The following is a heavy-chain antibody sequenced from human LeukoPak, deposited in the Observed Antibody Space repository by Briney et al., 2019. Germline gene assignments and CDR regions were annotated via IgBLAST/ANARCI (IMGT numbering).Heavy chain of an antibody. V-gene: IGHV3-30*18. Sequence: PGRSLTLSCAASGFTFSLYVMHWVRQAPGKGLEWVAVISHDGGDKHSADSVKGRFTISRDNSKNTLFLQMNSLRAEDKAVYYCAKDRSIAAADYYFDYWGQGTPVTVSS. D-gene: IGHD6-13*01. CDR2: ISHDGGDK. CDR3: AKDRSIAAADYYFDY. J-gene: IGHJ4*02. CDR1: GFTFSLYV.